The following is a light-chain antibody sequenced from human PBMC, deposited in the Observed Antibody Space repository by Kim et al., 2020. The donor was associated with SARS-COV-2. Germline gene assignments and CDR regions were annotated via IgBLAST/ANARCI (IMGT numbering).Light chain of an antibody. CDR2: DAS. CDR1: QDVANY. J-gene: IGKJ4*01. CDR3: QHYDNLPLT. V-gene: IGKV1-33*01. Sequence: DIQMTQSPSSLSASVGDRVTITYQASQDVANYLNWYQQKPGKAPKLLIYDASNLETGVPSRFSGSGSGTDFTFTISSLQPEDIATYYCQHYDNLPLTFGGGTKVDIK.